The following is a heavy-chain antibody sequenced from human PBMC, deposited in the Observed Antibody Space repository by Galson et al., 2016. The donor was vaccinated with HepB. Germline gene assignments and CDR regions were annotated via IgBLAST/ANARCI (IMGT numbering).Heavy chain of an antibody. CDR2: IYHTGIT. V-gene: IGHV4-4*02. Sequence: SETLSLTCAVSGGSISTNNWWSWVRQPPGKGLEWIGQIYHTGITNFNPSLKSRVTMSVDKSSNQFSLKLSPVTAADTAVYYCAREAPGDYFDYWGRGTLVTVSS. CDR1: GGSISTNNW. CDR3: AREAPGDYFDY. J-gene: IGHJ4*02.